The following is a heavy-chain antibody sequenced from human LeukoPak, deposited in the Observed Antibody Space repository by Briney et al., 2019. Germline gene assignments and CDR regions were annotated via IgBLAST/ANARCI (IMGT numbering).Heavy chain of an antibody. D-gene: IGHD3-22*01. V-gene: IGHV3-49*04. Sequence: PGGSLRLSCAASGFTFSSYAMNWVRQAPGKGLEWVSFIRSKAYGGTTEYAASVKGRFTISRDDSKNIAYLQMNSLKTEDTAVYYCTRGSRSMASSGYYFDYWGQGTLVTVSS. CDR2: IRSKAYGGTT. J-gene: IGHJ4*02. CDR1: GFTFSSYA. CDR3: TRGSRSMASSGYYFDY.